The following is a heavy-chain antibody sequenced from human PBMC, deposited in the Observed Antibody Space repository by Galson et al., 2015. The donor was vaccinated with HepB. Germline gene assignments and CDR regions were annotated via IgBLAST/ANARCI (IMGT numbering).Heavy chain of an antibody. Sequence: SVKVSCKASGGTFSSYAISWVRQAPGQGLEWMGGIIPIFGTANYAQKFQGRVTITADESTSTACMELSSLRSEDTAVYYCARGGVAVAGTREWGQGTLVTVSS. CDR3: ARGGVAVAGTRE. J-gene: IGHJ4*02. CDR2: IIPIFGTA. V-gene: IGHV1-69*13. CDR1: GGTFSSYA. D-gene: IGHD6-19*01.